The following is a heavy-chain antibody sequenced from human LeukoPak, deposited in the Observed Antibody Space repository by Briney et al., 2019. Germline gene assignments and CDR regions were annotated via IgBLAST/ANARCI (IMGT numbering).Heavy chain of an antibody. D-gene: IGHD2-2*01. CDR2: TRNKASSYTT. V-gene: IGHV3-72*01. J-gene: IGHJ4*02. CDR3: ASGRDIVVVPAASFDY. Sequence: GGSLRLSCAASGFTFSDHYMDWVRQAPGKGLEWVGRTRNKASSYTTEYAASVKGRFTISRDDSKNSLYLQMNSLRAEDTAVYYCASGRDIVVVPAASFDYWGQGTLVTVSS. CDR1: GFTFSDHY.